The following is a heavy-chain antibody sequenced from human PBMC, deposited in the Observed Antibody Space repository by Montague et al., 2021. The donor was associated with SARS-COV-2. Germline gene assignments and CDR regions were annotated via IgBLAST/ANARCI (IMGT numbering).Heavy chain of an antibody. CDR2: VYYTWGT. V-gene: IGHV4-59*11. D-gene: IGHD1-1*01. J-gene: IGHJ4*02. Sequence: SETLSLTCTVSAGSISSHYWSWIRQPPGKALEWIGYVYYTWGTNYNPSLKSRVTMSVAMPKNRFSLSLKSLTAADTAVYYCARAQNTCFIANCVNYVDIWGLGALVTVSS. CDR3: ARAQNTCFIANCVNYVDI. CDR1: AGSISSHY.